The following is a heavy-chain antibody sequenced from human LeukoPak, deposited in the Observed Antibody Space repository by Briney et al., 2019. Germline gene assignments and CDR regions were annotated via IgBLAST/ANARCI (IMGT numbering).Heavy chain of an antibody. CDR1: GFTFSSYG. Sequence: PGGSLRLSCAASGFTFSSYGMHWVRQAPGKGLEWVAVISYDGSNKYYADSVKGRFTISRDNSKNTLYLQMNSLRAEDTAVNYCAKDFRRISGSYYVFDYWGQGTLVTVSS. V-gene: IGHV3-30*18. J-gene: IGHJ4*02. CDR2: ISYDGSNK. D-gene: IGHD1-26*01. CDR3: AKDFRRISGSYYVFDY.